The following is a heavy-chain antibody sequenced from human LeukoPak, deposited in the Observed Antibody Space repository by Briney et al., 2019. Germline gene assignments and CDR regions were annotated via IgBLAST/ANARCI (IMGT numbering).Heavy chain of an antibody. J-gene: IGHJ4*02. D-gene: IGHD3-22*01. V-gene: IGHV4-34*01. Sequence: SETLSLTCAVYGGSFCGYYWSWIRQPPGKGLEWIGEINHSGSTNYNPSLKSRVTISVDTSKNHFSLKLSSVTAADTAVYYCARGQWLPVFDFWGQGTLVTVSS. CDR3: ARGQWLPVFDF. CDR1: GGSFCGYY. CDR2: INHSGST.